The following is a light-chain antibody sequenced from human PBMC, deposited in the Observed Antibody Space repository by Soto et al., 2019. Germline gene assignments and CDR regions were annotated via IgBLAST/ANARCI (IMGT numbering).Light chain of an antibody. CDR2: AAS. CDR3: QQSYSTFLYT. CDR1: QSISSY. J-gene: IGKJ2*01. V-gene: IGKV1-39*01. Sequence: DIQMTQSPSSLSASVGDRVTITCRASQSISSYLNWYQQKPGKVPKLLIYAASSLQSGVPSRFSGSGSGTDFTLTISSLQPEDFATYYCQQSYSTFLYTFGQGTK.